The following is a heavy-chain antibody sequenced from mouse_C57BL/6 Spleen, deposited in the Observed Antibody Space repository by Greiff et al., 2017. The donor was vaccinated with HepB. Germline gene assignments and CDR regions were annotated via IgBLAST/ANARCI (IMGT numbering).Heavy chain of an antibody. CDR3: ARARFITTVVDWYFDV. CDR2: ISSGSSTI. CDR1: GFTFSDYG. V-gene: IGHV5-17*01. D-gene: IGHD1-1*01. Sequence: EVQRVESGGGLVKPGGSLKLSCAASGFTFSDYGMHWVRQAPEKGLAWVAYISSGSSTIYYADTVKGRFTLSRDNAKNTLFLQMTSLRSEDTAMYYCARARFITTVVDWYFDVWGTGTTVTVSS. J-gene: IGHJ1*03.